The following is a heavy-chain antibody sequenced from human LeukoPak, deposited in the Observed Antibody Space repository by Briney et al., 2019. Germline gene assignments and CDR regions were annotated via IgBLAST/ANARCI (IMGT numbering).Heavy chain of an antibody. CDR3: ARGSGWYYNY. Sequence: PSETLSLTCTVSGGSISSSSYYWGWIRQPPGKGLEWIGEIYHSGSTNYNPSLKSRVTISVDKSKNQFSLKLSSVTAADTAVYYCARGSGWYYNYWGQGTLVTVSS. J-gene: IGHJ4*02. CDR2: IYHSGST. V-gene: IGHV4-39*07. CDR1: GGSISSSSYY. D-gene: IGHD6-19*01.